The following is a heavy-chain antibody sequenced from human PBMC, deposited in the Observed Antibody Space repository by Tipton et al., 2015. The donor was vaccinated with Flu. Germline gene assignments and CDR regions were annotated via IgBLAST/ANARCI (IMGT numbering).Heavy chain of an antibody. CDR3: ARIFRGSYHLDF. Sequence: QVQLVQSGAEVKKPGASVKVSCKASGYTFNGHHMHWVRQAPGQGPEWMGWINPDSGATTYAQKFQGRVTMTRDTSVSTAYMELSSLRSDDAAMYYCARIFRGSYHLDFWGQGTLVTVSS. CDR2: INPDSGAT. V-gene: IGHV1-2*02. J-gene: IGHJ4*02. CDR1: GYTFNGHH. D-gene: IGHD1-26*01.